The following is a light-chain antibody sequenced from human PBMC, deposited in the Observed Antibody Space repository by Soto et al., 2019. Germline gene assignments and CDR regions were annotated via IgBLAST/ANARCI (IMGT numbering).Light chain of an antibody. V-gene: IGKV3-20*01. J-gene: IGKJ2*01. CDR1: QSVSSSY. Sequence: ELVLTQSPGTLSLSPGERATLSCRASQSVSSSYLAWYQQKPGQAPRLLIYGASTRSTGIPDRFSGSGSRTDFTLTISSLEPEDFAVYYCQQYGSSPYTFGQGTKLEIK. CDR2: GAS. CDR3: QQYGSSPYT.